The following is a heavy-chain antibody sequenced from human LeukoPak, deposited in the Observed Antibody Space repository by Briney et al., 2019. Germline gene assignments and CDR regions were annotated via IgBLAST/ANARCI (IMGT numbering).Heavy chain of an antibody. D-gene: IGHD1-14*01. CDR3: ARGVEPLAANTLAY. V-gene: IGHV3-53*01. CDR2: LYSDGNT. J-gene: IGHJ4*02. CDR1: GFTVITND. Sequence: GGSLRLSCAASGFTVITNDMTWVRQAPGKGLELVSVLYSDGNTKYADSVQGRFTISRDNSKNTLYLEMNSLSPDDTAVYYCARGVEPLAANTLAYWGQGTLVTVSS.